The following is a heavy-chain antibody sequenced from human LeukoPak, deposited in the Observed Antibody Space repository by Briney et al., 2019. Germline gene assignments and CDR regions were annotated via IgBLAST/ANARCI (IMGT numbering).Heavy chain of an antibody. D-gene: IGHD3-3*01. CDR1: GFTFSSCA. CDR3: ARTTVVGRFLEWLFDY. J-gene: IGHJ4*02. V-gene: IGHV3-30*14. CDR2: ISYDGSNK. Sequence: GGSLRLSCAASGFTFSSCAMHWVRQAPGKGLEWVAVISYDGSNKYYADSVKGRFTISRDNSKNTLYLQMNRLTAEDTAVYYCARTTVVGRFLEWLFDYWGQGTRVTVAS.